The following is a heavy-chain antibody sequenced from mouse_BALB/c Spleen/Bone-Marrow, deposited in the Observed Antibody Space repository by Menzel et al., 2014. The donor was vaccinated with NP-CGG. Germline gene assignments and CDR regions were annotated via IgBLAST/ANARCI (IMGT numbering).Heavy chain of an antibody. D-gene: IGHD1-2*01. J-gene: IGHJ4*01. Sequence: QVQLQQSGAELVRPGTSVKVSCKASGYAFTNYLIEWVKQRPGQGLEWIGVINPGSDGTNYNEKFKGKATLTADKSSSTAYMQLSSLTSDDSAVYFCARGGDYGFMDYWGQGTSVTVSS. CDR3: ARGGDYGFMDY. CDR2: INPGSDGT. V-gene: IGHV1-54*01. CDR1: GYAFTNYL.